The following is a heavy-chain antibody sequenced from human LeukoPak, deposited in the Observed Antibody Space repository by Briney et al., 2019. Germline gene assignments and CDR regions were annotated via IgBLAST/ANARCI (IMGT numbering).Heavy chain of an antibody. V-gene: IGHV3-73*01. CDR2: IRSKTNNYAT. CDR1: GFTFSDSA. CDR3: ATRTRDSDFDS. Sequence: GGSLRLSCAASGFTFSDSAMHWVRQASGRGLEWVGRIRSKTNNYATTYTASVKGRFTISRDDSKNTAYLQMNSLKTEDTAVYYCATRTRDSDFDSWGQGTLVTVSS. D-gene: IGHD1/OR15-1a*01. J-gene: IGHJ4*02.